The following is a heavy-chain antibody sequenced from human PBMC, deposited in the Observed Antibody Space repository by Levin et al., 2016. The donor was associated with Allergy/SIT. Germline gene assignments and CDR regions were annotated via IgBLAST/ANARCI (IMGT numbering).Heavy chain of an antibody. CDR3: ARGPSPSVLMVYAMSLIDY. J-gene: IGHJ4*02. CDR2: INPNSGGT. Sequence: WVRQAPGQGLEWMGWINPNSGGTNYAQKFQGRVTMTRDTSISTAYMELSRLRSDDTAVYYCARGPSPSVLMVYAMSLIDYWGQGTLVTVSS. D-gene: IGHD2-8*01. V-gene: IGHV1-2*02.